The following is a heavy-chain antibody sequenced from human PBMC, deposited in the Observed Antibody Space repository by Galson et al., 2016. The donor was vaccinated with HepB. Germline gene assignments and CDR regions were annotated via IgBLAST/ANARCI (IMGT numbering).Heavy chain of an antibody. D-gene: IGHD6-19*01. Sequence: SETLSLTCTVSGGSIGNPYWSWIRQPPGRGLEWIGYIYHSGSTNYNPSFKSRVTMSVDTSKNQISLNLRSVTAADTAVYYCARDKGVAVALRWFDPWGQGTLVTVSS. V-gene: IGHV4-59*11. CDR1: GGSIGNPY. J-gene: IGHJ5*02. CDR3: ARDKGVAVALRWFDP. CDR2: IYHSGST.